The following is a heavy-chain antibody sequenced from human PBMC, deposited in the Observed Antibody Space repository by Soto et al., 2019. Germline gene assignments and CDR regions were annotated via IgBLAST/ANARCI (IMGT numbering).Heavy chain of an antibody. CDR3: EIGIPGDYGGVF. CDR2: IKSDGSNT. V-gene: IGHV3-74*01. Sequence: EVQLVESGGALVQPRGSLGLSCEASGFDINTYWMHWVRQGPGKGLVWVSRIKSDGSNTDYADSVKGRFTISRDNAKNALYLQLHSLRAEDTAVYCCEIGIPGDYGGVFWGKGSTVTVSS. CDR1: GFDINTYW. J-gene: IGHJ6*04. D-gene: IGHD4-17*01.